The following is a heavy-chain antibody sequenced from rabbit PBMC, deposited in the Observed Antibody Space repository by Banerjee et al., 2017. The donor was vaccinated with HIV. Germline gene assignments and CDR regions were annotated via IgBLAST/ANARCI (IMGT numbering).Heavy chain of an antibody. CDR3: ARYHADAAGYGYGYNL. V-gene: IGHV1S40*01. J-gene: IGHJ4*01. CDR2: IYGGSSGST. D-gene: IGHD6-1*01. CDR1: GFSFSSSYY. Sequence: QSLEESGGDLVKPGASLTLTCTASGFSFSSSYYMCWVRQAPGKGLEWIACIYGGSSGSTYYASWAKGRFTISKTSSTTVTLQMTSLTAADTATYFCARYHADAAGYGYGYNLWGQGTLVTVS.